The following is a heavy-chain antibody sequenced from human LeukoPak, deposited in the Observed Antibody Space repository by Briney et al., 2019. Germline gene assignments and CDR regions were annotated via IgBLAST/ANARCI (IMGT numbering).Heavy chain of an antibody. CDR3: AAPAGAANWLDP. CDR1: GITFSRYG. V-gene: IGHV3-30*02. CDR2: IWYDGSKT. J-gene: IGHJ5*02. D-gene: IGHD1-26*01. Sequence: PGGSLRLSCVATGITFSRYGMHWARQAPGKGPEWVAFIWYDGSKTYYGDSVKGRFTISRDNSKNTVYLQMSTLRADDTAVYYCAAPAGAANWLDPWGQGTLVTVSS.